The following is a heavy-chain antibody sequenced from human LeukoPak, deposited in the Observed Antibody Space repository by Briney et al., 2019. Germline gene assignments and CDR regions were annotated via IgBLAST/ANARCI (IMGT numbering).Heavy chain of an antibody. CDR2: ISWNSGSI. V-gene: IGHV3-9*01. CDR1: GFTFDDYA. D-gene: IGHD1-26*01. J-gene: IGHJ6*02. CDR3: AKVVRSKDYYYGMDV. Sequence: GGSLRLSCAASGFTFDDYAMHWGRQAPGKGLEWVSGISWNSGSIGYADSVKGRFTISRDNAKNSLYLQMNSLRAEDTALYYCAKVVRSKDYYYGMDVWGQGTTVTVSS.